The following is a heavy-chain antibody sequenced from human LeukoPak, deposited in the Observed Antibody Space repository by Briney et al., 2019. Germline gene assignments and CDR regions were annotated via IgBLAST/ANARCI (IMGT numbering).Heavy chain of an antibody. CDR1: GGSFSGYY. CDR2: INHSGST. V-gene: IGHV4-34*01. Sequence: SETLSLTCAVYGGSFSGYYWSWIRQPPGKGLEWIGEINHSGSTNYNPSLKSRVTISVDTSKNQFSLKLSSVTAADTAVYYCARALPYGSGSYRYNWFDPWGQGTLVTVSS. D-gene: IGHD3-10*01. J-gene: IGHJ5*02. CDR3: ARALPYGSGSYRYNWFDP.